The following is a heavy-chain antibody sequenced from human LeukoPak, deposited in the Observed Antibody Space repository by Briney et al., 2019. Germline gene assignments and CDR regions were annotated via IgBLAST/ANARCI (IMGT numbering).Heavy chain of an antibody. CDR2: IYYSGST. J-gene: IGHJ4*02. CDR3: ARHITRLRPFDY. Sequence: PSETLSLTCTVSGGSISSSSYYLGWIRQPPGKGLEWIGSIYYSGSTYYNPSLKSRVTISVDTSKNQFSLKLSSVTAADTAVYYCARHITRLRPFDYWGQGTLVTVSS. V-gene: IGHV4-39*01. CDR1: GGSISSSSYY. D-gene: IGHD1-20*01.